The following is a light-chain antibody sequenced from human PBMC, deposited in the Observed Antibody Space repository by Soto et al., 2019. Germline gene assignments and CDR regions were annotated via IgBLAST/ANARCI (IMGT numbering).Light chain of an antibody. Sequence: QSALTQPASVSGSPGQSITISCTGTSSDVGNYNYVSWYQHHPGKAPKLVIYEVSNRPSGVSNRVSGSKSGNTASLTISGLQAEDEADYYCSSYTSTITVVFGGGTKLTVL. CDR3: SSYTSTITVV. CDR1: SSDVGNYNY. CDR2: EVS. J-gene: IGLJ2*01. V-gene: IGLV2-14*01.